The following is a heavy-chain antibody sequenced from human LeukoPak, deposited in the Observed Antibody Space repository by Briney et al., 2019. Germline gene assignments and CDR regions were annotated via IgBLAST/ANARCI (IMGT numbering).Heavy chain of an antibody. D-gene: IGHD3-9*01. J-gene: IGHJ6*03. V-gene: IGHV4-59*10. Sequence: PGGSLRLSCAASGFTFSSYSMNWIRQPPGKGLEWIGRIYTSGSTNYNPSLKSRVTMSVDTSKNQFSLKLSSVTAADTAVYYCARSLVIKGVYYYYYMDVWGKGTTVTISS. CDR3: ARSLVIKGVYYYYYMDV. CDR1: GFTFSSYS. CDR2: IYTSGST.